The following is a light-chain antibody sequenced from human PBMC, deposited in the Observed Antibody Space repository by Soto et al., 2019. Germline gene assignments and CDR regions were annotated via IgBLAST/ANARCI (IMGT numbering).Light chain of an antibody. CDR1: QSVSSY. CDR2: GAS. CDR3: QQRSNWPPIT. J-gene: IGKJ5*01. V-gene: IGKV3-11*01. Sequence: ENVLRQSPATLSLSPGARAPLSCRASQSVSSYLAWYQQKPGQAPRLLIYGASSRATGIPDRFSGSGSGTDFTLTISRLEPEDFAVYYCQQRSNWPPITFGQGTRLEIK.